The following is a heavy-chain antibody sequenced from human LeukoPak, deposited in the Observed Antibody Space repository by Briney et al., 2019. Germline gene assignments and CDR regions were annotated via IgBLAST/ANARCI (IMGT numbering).Heavy chain of an antibody. Sequence: SETLSLTCAVYGGSFSGYYWSWIRQPPGKGLEWIGEINHSGSTNYNPSLQSRVTISVDTSKNQFSLTLSSGTAADTAVYYCARGGSYSRGYYYYYMDVWGKGTTVTVSS. CDR1: GGSFSGYY. D-gene: IGHD6-13*01. CDR3: ARGGSYSRGYYYYYMDV. CDR2: INHSGST. V-gene: IGHV4-34*01. J-gene: IGHJ6*03.